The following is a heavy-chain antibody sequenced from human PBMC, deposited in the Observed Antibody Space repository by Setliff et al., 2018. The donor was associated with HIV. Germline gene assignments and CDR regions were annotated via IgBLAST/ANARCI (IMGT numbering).Heavy chain of an antibody. CDR1: GGSVSDTSYY. CDR3: VRMEATRPPRGLDY. Sequence: SETLSPTCTVSGGSVSDTSYYWGWIRQPTGKGLEWIGTIYYSGSTQYSPSFKSRVTISVDTSKNQFSLKVISVTAADTAVYYCVRMEATRPPRGLDYWGQGTLVTVSS. CDR2: IYYSGST. J-gene: IGHJ4*02. V-gene: IGHV4-39*01. D-gene: IGHD6-6*01.